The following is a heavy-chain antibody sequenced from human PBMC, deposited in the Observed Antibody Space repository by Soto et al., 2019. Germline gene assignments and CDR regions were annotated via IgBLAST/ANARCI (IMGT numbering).Heavy chain of an antibody. CDR2: IYRTGST. CDR3: ARQIGDDPFDI. CDR1: GGSISTYY. V-gene: IGHV4-59*08. Sequence: SETLSLTCTVSGGSISTYYWNWIRKSPGKGLEWIGYIYRTGSTHYNPSLNSRAAISLDTSRNRFSLKLNSVTAADTAVYFCARQIGDDPFDIWGQGTMVTVSS. J-gene: IGHJ3*02. D-gene: IGHD3-3*01.